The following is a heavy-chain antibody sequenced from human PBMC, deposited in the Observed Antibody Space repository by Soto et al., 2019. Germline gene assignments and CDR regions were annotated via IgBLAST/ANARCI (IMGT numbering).Heavy chain of an antibody. Sequence: SETLSLTCTVSGGSISSGGYYWSWIRQHPGKGLEWIGYIYYSGSTYYNPSLKSRVTISVDTSKNQFSLKLSSVTAADTAVYYCARFSRGGSPFYGMDVWGQGTTVTV. J-gene: IGHJ6*02. CDR2: IYYSGST. CDR1: GGSISSGGYY. V-gene: IGHV4-31*03. D-gene: IGHD6-6*01. CDR3: ARFSRGGSPFYGMDV.